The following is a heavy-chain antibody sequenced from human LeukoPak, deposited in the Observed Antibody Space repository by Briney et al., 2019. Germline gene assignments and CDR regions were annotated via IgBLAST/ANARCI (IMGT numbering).Heavy chain of an antibody. CDR1: GGSFSGYY. J-gene: IGHJ4*02. V-gene: IGHV4-34*01. CDR2: INHSGST. Sequence: SETLSLTCAVYGGSFSGYYWSWIRQPPGKGLEWIGEINHSGSTNYNPSLKSRVTISIDTSKNQFSLKLSSVTAADTAVCYCGDGRSLDYWGQGTLVTVSS. CDR3: GDGRSLDY.